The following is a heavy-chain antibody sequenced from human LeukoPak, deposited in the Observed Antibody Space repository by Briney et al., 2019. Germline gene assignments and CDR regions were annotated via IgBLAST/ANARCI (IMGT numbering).Heavy chain of an antibody. Sequence: GGSLRLSCAASGFTFSSYGMSWVRQAPGKGVGWVSGINWNGGSTGYADSVKGRFTISRDNAKNSLYLQMNRLRAEDTALYYCARAGEPFSSSGEDYWGQGTLVTVSS. V-gene: IGHV3-20*04. D-gene: IGHD6-6*01. CDR2: INWNGGST. CDR3: ARAGEPFSSSGEDY. CDR1: GFTFSSYG. J-gene: IGHJ4*02.